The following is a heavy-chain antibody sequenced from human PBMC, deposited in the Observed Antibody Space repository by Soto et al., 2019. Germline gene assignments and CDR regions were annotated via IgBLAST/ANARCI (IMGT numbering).Heavy chain of an antibody. Sequence: GWSLRLSCASSVFTFIRFSMHWVRQAPGKGLAWVVVISYDGNNKHFAESVKGRFSISRDDSKNTVYLEMNNLRGDDSAVYYCARDHGMFLSYYYYGMDVWGQGTTVTVSS. D-gene: IGHD3-10*02. J-gene: IGHJ6*02. CDR2: ISYDGNNK. V-gene: IGHV3-30-3*01. CDR1: VFTFIRFS. CDR3: ARDHGMFLSYYYYGMDV.